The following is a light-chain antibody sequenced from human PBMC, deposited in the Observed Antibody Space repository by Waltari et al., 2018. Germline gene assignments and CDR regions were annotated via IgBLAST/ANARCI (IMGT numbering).Light chain of an antibody. J-gene: IGLJ3*02. Sequence: QSALTQPASVSGSPGQSITISCTATSSDVIRDNHVSWYQQHPGKAPKVMIYDVDNRPSGVSNRFSGSRSGNTASLTISGLQAEDEADYYCSSYTSSSTWVFGGGTRLTVL. CDR3: SSYTSSSTWV. CDR2: DVD. CDR1: SSDVIRDNH. V-gene: IGLV2-14*03.